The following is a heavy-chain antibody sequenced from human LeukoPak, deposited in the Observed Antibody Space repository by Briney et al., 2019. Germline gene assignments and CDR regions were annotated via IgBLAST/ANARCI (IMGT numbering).Heavy chain of an antibody. D-gene: IGHD6-19*01. Sequence: PSETLSLTCAVYGGSFSGYYWSWIRQPPGKGLERIGEINHSGSTNYNPSLKSRVTISVDTSKNQFSLQLNSVTPEDTAVYYCAREYSSGWYASHPSRQFDYWGQGTLVTVSS. J-gene: IGHJ4*02. CDR2: INHSGST. CDR3: AREYSSGWYASHPSRQFDY. CDR1: GGSFSGYY. V-gene: IGHV4-34*01.